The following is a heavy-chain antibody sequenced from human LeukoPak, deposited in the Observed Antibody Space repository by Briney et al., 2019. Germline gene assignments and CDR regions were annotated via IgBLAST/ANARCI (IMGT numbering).Heavy chain of an antibody. D-gene: IGHD5-24*01. CDR3: AREGVEMATIPYYYYYYYMDV. V-gene: IGHV3-30*02. CDR1: GFTFSSYG. CDR2: IRYDGSNK. Sequence: GGSLRLSCAASGFTFSSYGMHWVRQAPGKGLEWVAFIRYDGSNKYYADSVKGRFTISRDNSKNTLYLQMNSLRAEDTAVYYCAREGVEMATIPYYYYYYYMDVWGKGTTVTVSS. J-gene: IGHJ6*03.